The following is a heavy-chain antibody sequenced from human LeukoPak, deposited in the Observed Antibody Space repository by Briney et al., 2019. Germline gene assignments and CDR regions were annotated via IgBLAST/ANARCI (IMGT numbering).Heavy chain of an antibody. D-gene: IGHD6-13*01. V-gene: IGHV4-39*01. CDR3: ARHRTKPIAAAGTPRDY. Sequence: SETLSLTCTVSGDSVSSHSYFWGWIRQPPGQGLEWIASIHNIGSTYYNSSLRTRVTMSIDTSKNQFSLKLSSVTAADTAVYYCARHRTKPIAAAGTPRDYWGQGTLVTVSS. CDR2: IHNIGST. CDR1: GDSVSSHSYF. J-gene: IGHJ4*02.